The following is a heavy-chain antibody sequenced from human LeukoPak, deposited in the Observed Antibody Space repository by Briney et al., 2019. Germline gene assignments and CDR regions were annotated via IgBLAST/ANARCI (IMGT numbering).Heavy chain of an antibody. V-gene: IGHV4-61*02. CDR1: GGSISSGSYY. CDR3: ARARAYYYDSSGFD. CDR2: IYTSGST. J-gene: IGHJ4*02. D-gene: IGHD3-22*01. Sequence: SETLSLTCTVSGGSISSGSYYWSWIRQPAGKGLEWIGRIYTSGSTNYNPSLKSRVTISVDTSKNQFSLKLSSVTAADTAVYYCARARAYYYDSSGFDWGQGTLVTVSS.